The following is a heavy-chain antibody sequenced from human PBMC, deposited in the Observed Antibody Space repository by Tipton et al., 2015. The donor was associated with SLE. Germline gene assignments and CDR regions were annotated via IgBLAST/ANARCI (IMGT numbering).Heavy chain of an antibody. J-gene: IGHJ2*01. D-gene: IGHD6-13*01. Sequence: LRLSCTVSGGSISSHYWSWIRQPPGKGLEWIGYIYYSGSTNYNPPLKSRVTISVDTSKNQFSLKLSSVPAADTAVYYCARAIAAAGPMGYFDLWGRGTLVTVSS. CDR3: ARAIAAAGPMGYFDL. CDR2: IYYSGST. V-gene: IGHV4-59*11. CDR1: GGSISSHY.